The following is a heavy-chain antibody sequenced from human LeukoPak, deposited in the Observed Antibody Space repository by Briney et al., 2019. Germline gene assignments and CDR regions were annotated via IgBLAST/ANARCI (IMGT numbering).Heavy chain of an antibody. CDR2: IEQDGSEK. CDR3: ARSYYYVSGSRDY. CDR1: GFTFSTYW. Sequence: GGSLRLSCAASGFTFSTYWMSWVRQAPGRGLEWVANIEQDGSEKYYVDSVKGRFTISRDNAKNSLYLQMSSLRAEDTAVYYCARSYYYVSGSRDYWGQGTLVTVSS. V-gene: IGHV3-7*04. J-gene: IGHJ4*02. D-gene: IGHD3-10*01.